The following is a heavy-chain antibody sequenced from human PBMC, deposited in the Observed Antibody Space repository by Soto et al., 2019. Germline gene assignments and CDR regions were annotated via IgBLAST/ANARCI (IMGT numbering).Heavy chain of an antibody. CDR2: ISYDGSNK. J-gene: IGHJ4*02. CDR1: GFTFSSYA. D-gene: IGHD2-15*01. CDR3: ARDSSNDYCSGGSCYGEVGSLDY. Sequence: QVQLVESGGGVVQPGRSLRLSCAASGFTFSSYAMHWVRQAPGKGLEWVAVISYDGSNKYYADSVKGRFTISRDNSKNTLYLQMNSLRAEDTAVCYCARDSSNDYCSGGSCYGEVGSLDYWGQGTLVTVSS. V-gene: IGHV3-30-3*01.